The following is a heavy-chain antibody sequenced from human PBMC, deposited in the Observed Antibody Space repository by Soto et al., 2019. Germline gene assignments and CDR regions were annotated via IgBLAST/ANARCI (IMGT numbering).Heavy chain of an antibody. V-gene: IGHV3-9*01. CDR3: TKDMYSSSEDGMDV. CDR1: GFTFANYA. D-gene: IGHD6-13*01. J-gene: IGHJ6*02. CDR2: ISWNSRSI. Sequence: EVQLVESGGGLVQPGRSLRLSCTASGFTFANYAMHWVRQTPGKGLEWVSGISWNSRSIDYADSVKGRFTISRDNAKNSLYLQMNSLRAEDTALYYCTKDMYSSSEDGMDVWGQVTTVTVSS.